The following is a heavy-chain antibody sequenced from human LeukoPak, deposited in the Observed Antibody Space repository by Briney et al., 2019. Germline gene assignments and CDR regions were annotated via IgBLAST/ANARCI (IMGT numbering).Heavy chain of an antibody. CDR1: GVTFSSEA. Sequence: PGGTLRLSCAVSGVTFSSEAPHWVRYAPRMGLNWVAVISYDGRTTHYADSVKGRFTSSRDNSKNTLSLQMNSLRPEDTAVYYGARYRVDTIRGGGYYFDYWGQGTLVTVSS. V-gene: IGHV3-30*04. J-gene: IGHJ4*02. D-gene: IGHD5-24*01. CDR2: ISYDGRTT. CDR3: ARYRVDTIRGGGYYFDY.